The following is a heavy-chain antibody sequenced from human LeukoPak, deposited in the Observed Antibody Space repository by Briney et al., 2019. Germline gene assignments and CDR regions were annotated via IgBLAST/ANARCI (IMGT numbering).Heavy chain of an antibody. D-gene: IGHD2-15*01. CDR3: ARHCCSGPAKRVFDI. J-gene: IGHJ3*02. CDR2: IYYSGST. CDR1: GGSISSYY. Sequence: SETLSLTCTVSGGSISSYYWSWIRQPPGKGLEWTGYIYYSGSTNYNPSLKSRVTVSVDTSKNQFSLRLGSVTAADTAVYHCARHCCSGPAKRVFDIWGQGTMVTVSS. V-gene: IGHV4-59*08.